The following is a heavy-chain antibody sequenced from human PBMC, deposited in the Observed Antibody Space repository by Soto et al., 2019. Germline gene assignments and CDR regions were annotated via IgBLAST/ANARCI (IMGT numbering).Heavy chain of an antibody. CDR1: GGSISSYY. Sequence: QVQLQESGPGLVKPSETLSLTCTVSGGSISSYYWSWIRQPPGKGLEWIGYIYYSGSTNYNPSLTSRAPTSVDTSKNQCSPTLSSVTAADTAVYYCARYSMILVWFGPWGQGTLVTVSS. V-gene: IGHV4-59*01. CDR2: IYYSGST. CDR3: ARYSMILVWFGP. D-gene: IGHD6-13*01. J-gene: IGHJ5*02.